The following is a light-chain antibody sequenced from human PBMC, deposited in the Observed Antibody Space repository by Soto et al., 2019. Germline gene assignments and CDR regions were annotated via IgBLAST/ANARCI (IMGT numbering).Light chain of an antibody. CDR2: AAS. J-gene: IGKJ3*01. Sequence: DIQMTQSPSSLSASVGDTVTITCRASQGISNSLAWFQQKPGRVPQFLIYAASTLQPGVPPSFSGSGSGTDFTLTISSLQPEDVATYYCQNYNSAPLTFGPGTRVEIK. CDR3: QNYNSAPLT. V-gene: IGKV1-27*01. CDR1: QGISNS.